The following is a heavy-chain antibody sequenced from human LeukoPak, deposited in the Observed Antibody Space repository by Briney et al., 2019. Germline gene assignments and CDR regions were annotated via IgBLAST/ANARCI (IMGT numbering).Heavy chain of an antibody. CDR1: GGSISSSSYY. V-gene: IGHV4-39*07. J-gene: IGHJ5*02. CDR3: ATKPPSGWFGTGWLDP. CDR2: IYYSGST. Sequence: PSETLSLTCTVSGGSISSSSYYWGWIRQPPGKGLEWIGSIYYSGSTYYNPSLKSRLTISVDKSKNQFSLNLNSVTAADTAVYYCATKPPSGWFGTGWLDPWGQGTLVTVSS. D-gene: IGHD3-10*01.